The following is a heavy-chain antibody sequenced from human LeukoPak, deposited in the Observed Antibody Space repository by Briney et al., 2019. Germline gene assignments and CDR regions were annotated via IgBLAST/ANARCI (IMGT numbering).Heavy chain of an antibody. V-gene: IGHV1-3*01. CDR2: INAGNGNT. D-gene: IGHD3-10*01. Sequence: GASVKVSCKASGYTFTSYAMHWVRQAPGQRLEWMGWINAGNGNTKYSQKFQGRVTITRDTSASTAYMELSSLRSEDTAVYYCAREGRTITMVRGVQKGAFDIWGQGTMVTVSS. J-gene: IGHJ3*02. CDR1: GYTFTSYA. CDR3: AREGRTITMVRGVQKGAFDI.